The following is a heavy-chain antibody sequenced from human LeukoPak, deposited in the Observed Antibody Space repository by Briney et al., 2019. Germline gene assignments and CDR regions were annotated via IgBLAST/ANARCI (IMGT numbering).Heavy chain of an antibody. J-gene: IGHJ4*02. Sequence: PGGSLRLSCAASGFTFVSYTMNWVRQAPGKGREWVSGISVSGTSTYYADAVKGRFTISRDNSKNTLYLQMNSLRAEDTAVYYCARRTNSWPNFDYWGQGTLVTVSS. CDR3: ARRTNSWPNFDY. D-gene: IGHD6-13*01. CDR2: ISVSGTST. V-gene: IGHV3-23*01. CDR1: GFTFVSYT.